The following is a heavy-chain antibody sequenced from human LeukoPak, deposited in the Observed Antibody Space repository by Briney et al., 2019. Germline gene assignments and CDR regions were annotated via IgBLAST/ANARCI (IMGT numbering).Heavy chain of an antibody. CDR2: IYHSGGT. Sequence: SETLSLTCTVSGYSISSGYYWGWIRQPPGKGLEWIGSIYHSGGTYYNPSLKSRVTISVDTSKNQFSLKLSSVTAADTAVYYCARSISYWGQGTLVTVSS. CDR3: ARSISY. CDR1: GYSISSGYY. V-gene: IGHV4-38-2*02. J-gene: IGHJ4*02.